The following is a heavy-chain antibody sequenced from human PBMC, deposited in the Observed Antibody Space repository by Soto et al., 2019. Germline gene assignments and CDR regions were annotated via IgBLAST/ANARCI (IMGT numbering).Heavy chain of an antibody. D-gene: IGHD2-15*01. CDR3: ARGNLYCSGGSCYPSHYFDY. V-gene: IGHV3-30*03. Sequence: GGSLRLSCAASGFTFSSYGMHWVRQAPGKGLEWVAVISYDGSNKYYADSVKGRFTISRDNSKNTLYLQMNSLRAEDTAVYYCARGNLYCSGGSCYPSHYFDYWGQGTLVTVSS. J-gene: IGHJ4*02. CDR2: ISYDGSNK. CDR1: GFTFSSYG.